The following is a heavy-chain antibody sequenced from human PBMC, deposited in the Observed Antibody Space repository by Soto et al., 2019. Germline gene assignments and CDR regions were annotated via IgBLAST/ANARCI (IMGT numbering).Heavy chain of an antibody. J-gene: IGHJ4*02. CDR3: AHSNCGGDCYYLDY. CDR1: GFSLSTSGVG. Sequence: QITLKESGPTLVKPTQTLTLTCTFSGFSLSTSGVGVGWIRQPPGKALEWLVLIYWDDDKRYSPSLKSRLTITKDTSKNQVVLTMTNMDPVDTATYYCAHSNCGGDCYYLDYWGQGTLVTVSS. CDR2: IYWDDDK. D-gene: IGHD2-21*02. V-gene: IGHV2-5*02.